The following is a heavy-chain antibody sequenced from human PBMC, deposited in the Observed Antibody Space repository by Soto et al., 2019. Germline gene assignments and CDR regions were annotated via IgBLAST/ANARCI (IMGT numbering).Heavy chain of an antibody. CDR3: ARDNIAVAGTGASGWFDP. CDR1: GFTFSSYA. V-gene: IGHV3-30-3*01. Sequence: GGSLRLSCAASGFTFSSYAMHWVRQAPGKGLEWVAVISYDGSNKYYADSVKGRFTISRDNSKNTLYLQMNSLRAEDTAVYYCARDNIAVAGTGASGWFDPWGQGTLVTVSS. CDR2: ISYDGSNK. D-gene: IGHD6-19*01. J-gene: IGHJ5*02.